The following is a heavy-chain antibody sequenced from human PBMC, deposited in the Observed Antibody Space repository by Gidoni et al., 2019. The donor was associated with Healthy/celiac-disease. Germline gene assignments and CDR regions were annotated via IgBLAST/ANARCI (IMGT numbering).Heavy chain of an antibody. D-gene: IGHD6-6*01. CDR3: AKSGYSSSSTFYYYYYGMDV. Sequence: QVQLVESGGGVVQPGRSLRLSCAASGFTFSSYVIHWVRQAPGKGLEWVAVISYDGSNKYYADSVKGRFTISRDNSKNTLYLQMNSLRAEDTAVYYCAKSGYSSSSTFYYYYYGMDVWGQGTTVTVSS. V-gene: IGHV3-30*18. CDR1: GFTFSSYV. J-gene: IGHJ6*02. CDR2: ISYDGSNK.